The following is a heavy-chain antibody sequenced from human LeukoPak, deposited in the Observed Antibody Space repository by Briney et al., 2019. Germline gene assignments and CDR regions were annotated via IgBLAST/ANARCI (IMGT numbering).Heavy chain of an antibody. D-gene: IGHD2-15*01. V-gene: IGHV3-66*01. CDR1: GFTVSSNY. CDR2: IYSGGST. Sequence: PGGSLRFSCAASGFTVSSNYMSWVRQAPGKGLEWVSVIYSGGSTCYADSVKGRFTISRDSSKNTLYLQMNSLRAEDTAVYYCASPGYCSGSSCYSGYFQHWGQGTLVTVSS. J-gene: IGHJ1*01. CDR3: ASPGYCSGSSCYSGYFQH.